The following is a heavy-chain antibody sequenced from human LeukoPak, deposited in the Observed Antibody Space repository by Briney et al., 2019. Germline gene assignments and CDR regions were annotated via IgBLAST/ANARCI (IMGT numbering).Heavy chain of an antibody. CDR1: GGSISSGSYY. J-gene: IGHJ4*02. CDR3: ARKLWVEYYFDT. V-gene: IGHV4-61*02. D-gene: IGHD2-8*02. CDR2: IYTTGIT. Sequence: SQTLSLTCTVSGGSISSGSYYWSWIRQPAGKGLEWIGRIYTTGITNYNPSLKTRVTISADTTKNQFSLKLSSVTAADTAVYYCARKLWVEYYFDTWRQGTLVTVSS.